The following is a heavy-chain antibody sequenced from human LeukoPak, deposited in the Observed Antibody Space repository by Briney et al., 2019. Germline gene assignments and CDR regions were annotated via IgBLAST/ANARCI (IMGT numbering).Heavy chain of an antibody. V-gene: IGHV3-74*01. CDR1: GFTFSSYW. J-gene: IGHJ3*02. D-gene: IGHD3-22*01. CDR3: AKDYDSSGYYSHAFDI. Sequence: GGSLRLSCAASGFTFSSYWMHWVRHAPGKGLVWVSRITSDGSSTSYVDSVRGRFTLSRDNAKNTLYLQMNRLRAEDTAVYYCAKDYDSSGYYSHAFDIWGQGTMVTVSS. CDR2: ITSDGSST.